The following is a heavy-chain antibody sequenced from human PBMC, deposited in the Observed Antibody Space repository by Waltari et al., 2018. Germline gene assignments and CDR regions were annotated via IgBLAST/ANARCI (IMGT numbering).Heavy chain of an antibody. CDR3: AAGPSGWYYFDY. J-gene: IGHJ4*02. CDR2: ISWNSGSI. D-gene: IGHD6-19*01. Sequence: EVQLVESGGGLVQPGRSLRLSCAASGFTFDDYAMHWVRQAPGKGLEWVSGISWNSGSIGYADSVKGRFTISRDNAKNSLYLQMNSLRAEDTALYYCAAGPSGWYYFDYWGQGTLVTVSS. V-gene: IGHV3-9*01. CDR1: GFTFDDYA.